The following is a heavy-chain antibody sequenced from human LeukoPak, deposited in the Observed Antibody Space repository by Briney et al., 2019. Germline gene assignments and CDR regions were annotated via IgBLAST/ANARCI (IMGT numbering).Heavy chain of an antibody. D-gene: IGHD6-19*01. CDR3: AKGDGSFVVDF. CDR1: GFTFSRYA. CDR2: ISDDGRHK. J-gene: IGHJ4*02. Sequence: PGGSLRLSCAASGFTFSRYAMHWVRQTPAKGLEWMAIISDDGRHKYYADSVEGRFTISRDNSKNTLSLQMNSLRAEDTAVYYCAKGDGSFVVDFWGQGTLVTVSS. V-gene: IGHV3-30*04.